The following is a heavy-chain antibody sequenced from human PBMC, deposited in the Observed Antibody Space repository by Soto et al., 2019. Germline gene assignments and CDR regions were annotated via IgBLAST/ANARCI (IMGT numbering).Heavy chain of an antibody. J-gene: IGHJ4*02. V-gene: IGHV3-30-3*01. Sequence: GGSLRLSCAASGFTFSSYAMHWVRQAPGKGLEWVAVISYDGSNKYYADSVKGRFTISRDNSKNTLYLQMNSLRAEDTAVYYWARWVSSSGYYFDYWGQGTLVTVSS. CDR1: GFTFSSYA. D-gene: IGHD6-6*01. CDR3: ARWVSSSGYYFDY. CDR2: ISYDGSNK.